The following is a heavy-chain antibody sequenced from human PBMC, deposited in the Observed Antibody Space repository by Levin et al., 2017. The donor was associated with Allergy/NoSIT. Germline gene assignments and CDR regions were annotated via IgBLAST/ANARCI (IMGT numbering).Heavy chain of an antibody. D-gene: IGHD6-13*01. V-gene: IGHV4-34*01. CDR2: INHSGST. J-gene: IGHJ6*02. CDR3: ARFGGYSSSWGYYYYGMDG. Sequence: SQTLSLTCAVYGGSFSGYYWSWIRQPPGKGLEWIGEINHSGSTNYNPSLKSRVTISVDTSKNQFSLKLSSVTAADTAVYYCARFGGYSSSWGYYYYGMDGWGQGTTVTVSS. CDR1: GGSFSGYY.